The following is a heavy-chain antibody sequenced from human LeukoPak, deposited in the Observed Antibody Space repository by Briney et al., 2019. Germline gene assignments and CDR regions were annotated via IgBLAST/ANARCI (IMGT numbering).Heavy chain of an antibody. CDR3: ARDSFFYGSGRPRFAPDFDF. V-gene: IGHV3-64*01. D-gene: IGHD3-10*01. J-gene: IGHJ4*02. CDR2: ISADGDST. CDR1: GFTFSSYW. Sequence: GGSLRLSCAASGFTFSSYWMSWVRQAPGKGLEFVSTISADGDSTFYANSVKGRFILSRDNSKKTLYLQMDNLRVDDTAVYYCARDSFFYGSGRPRFAPDFDFWGQGTLVAVSS.